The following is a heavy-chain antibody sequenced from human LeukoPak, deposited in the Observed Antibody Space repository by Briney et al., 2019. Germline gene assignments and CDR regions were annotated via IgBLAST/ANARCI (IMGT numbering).Heavy chain of an antibody. D-gene: IGHD3-3*01. J-gene: IGHJ4*02. CDR2: IWYDGSNK. V-gene: IGHV3-33*01. Sequence: GGSLRLSCAASGFTFSSYGMHWVRQAPGKGLEWVAVIWYDGSNKYYADSVKGRFTISRDNSKNTLYLQMNTLRPEDTAVYYCARERQNKDFWSGGDYWGQGTLVTVSS. CDR3: ARERQNKDFWSGGDY. CDR1: GFTFSSYG.